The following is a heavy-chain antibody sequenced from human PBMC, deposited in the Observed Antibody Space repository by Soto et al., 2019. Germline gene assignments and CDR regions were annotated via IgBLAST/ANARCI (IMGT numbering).Heavy chain of an antibody. Sequence: SETLSLTCTVSGGSISSGDYYWSWIRQPPGKGLEWIGYIYYSGSTYYNPSLKSRVTISVDTSKNQFSLKLSSVTAADTAVYYCARENPVDGTDVWGQGTTVTVSS. CDR3: ARENPVDGTDV. J-gene: IGHJ6*02. CDR1: GGSISSGDYY. CDR2: IYYSGST. V-gene: IGHV4-30-4*01.